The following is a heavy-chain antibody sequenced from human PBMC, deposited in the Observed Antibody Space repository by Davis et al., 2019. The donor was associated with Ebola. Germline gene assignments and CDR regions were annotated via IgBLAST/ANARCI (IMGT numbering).Heavy chain of an antibody. Sequence: PGGSLRLSCAASGFTFSSYSMNWVRQAPGKGLEWVSSISSSSSYIYYADSVKGRFTISRDNAKNSLYLQMNSLRAEDTAVYYCARDAYPGIAAAGTTFSDYWGQGTLVTVPS. V-gene: IGHV3-21*01. CDR1: GFTFSSYS. CDR3: ARDAYPGIAAAGTTFSDY. CDR2: ISSSSSYI. D-gene: IGHD6-13*01. J-gene: IGHJ4*02.